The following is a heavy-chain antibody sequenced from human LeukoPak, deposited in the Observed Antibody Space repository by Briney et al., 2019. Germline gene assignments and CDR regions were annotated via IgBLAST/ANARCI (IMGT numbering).Heavy chain of an antibody. V-gene: IGHV3-7*01. CDR1: GLTFSTYW. J-gene: IGHJ6*04. Sequence: GGSLRLSCAASGLTFSTYWMTWVRQAPGKGLEWVANIKQDRSEKNYVDSVKGRFTISRDNAKNSLYLQMNSLRVEDTAVYYCAGGIAMVRGGDVWGKGTTVTVSS. D-gene: IGHD3-10*01. CDR2: IKQDRSEK. CDR3: AGGIAMVRGGDV.